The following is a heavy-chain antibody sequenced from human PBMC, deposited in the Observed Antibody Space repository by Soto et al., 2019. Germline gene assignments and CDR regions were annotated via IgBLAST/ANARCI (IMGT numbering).Heavy chain of an antibody. CDR3: ANGAVIAKAGTWWFDP. CDR2: FDHSGNT. D-gene: IGHD6-19*01. V-gene: IGHV4-39*01. J-gene: IGHJ5*02. CDR1: GASITSSSYY. Sequence: QLQLQESGPGLVKPSETLSLICSVSGASITSSSYYWGWIRQPPGKGLEWIGSFDHSGNTYYNPSLKSRVTISVDTSKNQFSPRLNSLTAADTAVYYCANGAVIAKAGTWWFDPWGQGTLVTVSS.